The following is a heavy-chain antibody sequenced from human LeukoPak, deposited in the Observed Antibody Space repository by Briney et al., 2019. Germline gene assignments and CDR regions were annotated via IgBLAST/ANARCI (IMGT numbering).Heavy chain of an antibody. CDR3: ARRELLGPVY. CDR1: GFTFSSYS. CDR2: VSSTSSFI. V-gene: IGHV3-21*01. Sequence: GGSLRLSCAASGFTFSSYSINWVRQAPGKGLEWVSCVSSTSSFIYCADSVKGRFTISRDNAKNSLYLQMNSLRAEDTAVYYCARRELLGPVYWGQGTLVTVSS. D-gene: IGHD1-26*01. J-gene: IGHJ4*02.